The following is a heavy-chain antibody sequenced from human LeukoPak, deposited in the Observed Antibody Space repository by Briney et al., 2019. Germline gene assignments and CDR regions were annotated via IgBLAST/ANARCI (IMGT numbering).Heavy chain of an antibody. CDR2: ITGNSGLI. D-gene: IGHD5-24*01. CDR3: VKDRKPDGRYNFDY. CDR1: GFTFSPYA. V-gene: IGHV3-23*01. J-gene: IGHJ4*02. Sequence: GGSLRLSCAASGFTFSPYAMNWVRQAPGKGLEWVSVITGNSGLIYYADSVKGRFTISRDNSKNTLYLHMNSLRAEGTATYYCVKDRKPDGRYNFDYWGPGTLVTVSS.